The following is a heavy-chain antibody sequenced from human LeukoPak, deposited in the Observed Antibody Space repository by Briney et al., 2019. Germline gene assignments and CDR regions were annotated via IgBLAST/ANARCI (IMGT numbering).Heavy chain of an antibody. V-gene: IGHV1-18*01. CDR1: GGTFSSYA. D-gene: IGHD3-22*01. CDR2: ISAYNGNT. J-gene: IGHJ4*02. CDR3: ARRSRYDSSGYYDY. Sequence: ATVKVSCKASGGTFSSYAISWVRQAPGQGLEWMGWISAYNGNTNYAQKLQGRVTMTTDTSTSTAYMELRSLRSDDTAVYYCARRSRYDSSGYYDYWGQGTLVTVSS.